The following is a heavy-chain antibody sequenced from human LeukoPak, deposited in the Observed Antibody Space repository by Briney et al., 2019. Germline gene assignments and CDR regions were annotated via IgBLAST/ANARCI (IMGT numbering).Heavy chain of an antibody. Sequence: ASVKVSCKASGYTFTGYYMHWERQAPGQGLEWMGWISAYNGNTNYAQKLQGRVTMTTDTSTSTAYMELRSLRSDDTAVYYCARASGTRWYFDLWGRGTLVTVSS. CDR3: ARASGTRWYFDL. CDR1: GYTFTGYY. V-gene: IGHV1-18*04. CDR2: ISAYNGNT. D-gene: IGHD6-13*01. J-gene: IGHJ2*01.